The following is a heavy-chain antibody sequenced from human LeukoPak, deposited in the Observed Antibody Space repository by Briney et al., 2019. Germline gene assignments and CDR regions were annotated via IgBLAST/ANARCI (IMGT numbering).Heavy chain of an antibody. Sequence: GGSLRLSCAASGFTFNSYAMNWVRQAPGKGLEWVSIISGSGGSTYYADSVKGRFTISRDNSKNTLYLQMNSLRAEDTAVYYCAKDQWAIHYYDSSGCDYWGQGTLVTVSS. J-gene: IGHJ4*02. D-gene: IGHD3-22*01. CDR3: AKDQWAIHYYDSSGCDY. CDR2: ISGSGGST. V-gene: IGHV3-23*01. CDR1: GFTFNSYA.